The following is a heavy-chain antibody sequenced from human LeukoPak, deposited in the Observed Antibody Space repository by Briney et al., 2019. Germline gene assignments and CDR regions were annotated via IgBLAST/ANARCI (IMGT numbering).Heavy chain of an antibody. CDR3: ARDDPAYYFDY. CDR1: GYTFTGYY. V-gene: IGHV1-2*02. Sequence: GASVKVSCKASGYTFTGYYMHWVRQAPGQGLEWMGWINPSSGGTNYAQKFQGRVTMTRDTSISTAYMELSRLRSDDTAVYYCARDDPAYYFDYWGQGTLVTVSS. J-gene: IGHJ4*02. CDR2: INPSSGGT.